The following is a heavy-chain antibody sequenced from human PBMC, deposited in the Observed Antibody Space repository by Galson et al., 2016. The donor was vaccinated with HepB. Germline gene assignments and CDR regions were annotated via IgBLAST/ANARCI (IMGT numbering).Heavy chain of an antibody. J-gene: IGHJ4*02. Sequence: SLRLSCAASGFTFHNYAMSWFRQAPGKGLEWVGFIRSNGYGGTTEYAASARGTFSISRDGSKNFAYLQMNSLKTEDKAVYYCSRVVGLDYDFWSGYPDFDYWGQGALVTVSS. D-gene: IGHD3-3*01. CDR1: GFTFHNYA. CDR2: IRSNGYGGTT. CDR3: SRVVGLDYDFWSGYPDFDY. V-gene: IGHV3-49*01.